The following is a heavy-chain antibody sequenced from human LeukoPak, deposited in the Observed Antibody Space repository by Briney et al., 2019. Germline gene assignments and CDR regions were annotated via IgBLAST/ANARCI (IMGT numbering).Heavy chain of an antibody. D-gene: IGHD2-2*01. CDR1: GYTFTGYY. Sequence: ASVKVSCKASGYTFTGYYMHWVRQAPGQGLEWMGWINPNSGGTNYAQKFQGRVTMTRDTSISTAYMELSRLRSDDTAVYYCARDLGIVVVPAGNFQHWGQGILVTVSS. J-gene: IGHJ1*01. CDR3: ARDLGIVVVPAGNFQH. CDR2: INPNSGGT. V-gene: IGHV1-2*02.